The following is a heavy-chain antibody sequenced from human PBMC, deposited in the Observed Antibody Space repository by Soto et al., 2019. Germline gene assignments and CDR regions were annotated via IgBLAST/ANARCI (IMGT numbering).Heavy chain of an antibody. D-gene: IGHD3-10*01. Sequence: QVQLQESGPGLVKPPQTLSLTCTVSGGSISSGGYYWSWIRQHPGKGLEWIGYIYYSGSTYYNPSLKSRVTISVDTSKNQFSLKLSSVTAADTAVYYCARDHNPLLTYYYGSGSYPYGMDVWGQGTTVTVSS. V-gene: IGHV4-31*03. CDR1: GGSISSGGYY. CDR2: IYYSGST. J-gene: IGHJ6*02. CDR3: ARDHNPLLTYYYGSGSYPYGMDV.